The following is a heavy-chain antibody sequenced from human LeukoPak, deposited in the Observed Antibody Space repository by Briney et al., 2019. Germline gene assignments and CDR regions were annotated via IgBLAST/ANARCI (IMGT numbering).Heavy chain of an antibody. D-gene: IGHD2-2*01. CDR2: IYYSGNT. Sequence: PSQTLSLTCTVSGGSISSGGYYWSWIRQHPGKGLEWIGYIYYSGNTYYNPSLKGRVTISVDTSKNQFSLNLTSVTAADTAVYYCARYCSSTTCRWFDPWGQGTLVTVSS. V-gene: IGHV4-31*03. J-gene: IGHJ5*02. CDR3: ARYCSSTTCRWFDP. CDR1: GGSISSGGYY.